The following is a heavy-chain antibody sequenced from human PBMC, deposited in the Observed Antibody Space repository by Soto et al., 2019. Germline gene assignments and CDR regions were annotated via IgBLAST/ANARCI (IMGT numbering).Heavy chain of an antibody. J-gene: IGHJ6*02. V-gene: IGHV3-21*01. CDR1: GFTFSSYS. Sequence: PGGSLRLSCAASGFTFSSYSMNWVRQAPGKGLEWVSSISSSSSYIYYADSVKGRFTISRDNAKNSLYLQMSSLRAEDTAVYYCARDRTFYGMDVWGQGTTVTVSS. CDR2: ISSSSSYI. D-gene: IGHD1-1*01. CDR3: ARDRTFYGMDV.